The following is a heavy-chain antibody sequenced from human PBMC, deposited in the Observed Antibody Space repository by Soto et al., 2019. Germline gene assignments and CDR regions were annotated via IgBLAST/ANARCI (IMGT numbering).Heavy chain of an antibody. J-gene: IGHJ2*01. V-gene: IGHV3-33*08. CDR3: ARTNSHWYFDL. CDR2: IWYDGKNE. D-gene: IGHD1-1*01. Sequence: PGGSLRLSCAASGFTFSDYAMHWVRQAPGKGLEWVAVIWYDGKNEYYADSVKGRFTISRDNSKNTLYLQMNSLRAEDTAVYYCARTNSHWYFDLWGRGTLVTVSS. CDR1: GFTFSDYA.